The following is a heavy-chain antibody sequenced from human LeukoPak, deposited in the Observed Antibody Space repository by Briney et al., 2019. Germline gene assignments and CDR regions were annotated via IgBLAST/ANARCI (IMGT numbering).Heavy chain of an antibody. CDR2: MNPNSGNT. Sequence: ASVKVSCKASGYTFTGYYMHWVRQATGQGLEWMGWMNPNSGNTGYAQKFQGRVTMTRNTSISTAYMELSSLRSEDTAVYYCARGKWDAAFDYWGQGTLVTVSS. CDR1: GYTFTGYY. D-gene: IGHD1-26*01. V-gene: IGHV1-8*02. CDR3: ARGKWDAAFDY. J-gene: IGHJ4*02.